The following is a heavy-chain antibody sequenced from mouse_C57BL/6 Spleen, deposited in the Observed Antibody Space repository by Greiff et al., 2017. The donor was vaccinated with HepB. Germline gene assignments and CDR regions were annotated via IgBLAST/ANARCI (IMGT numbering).Heavy chain of an antibody. CDR1: GYTFTDYY. J-gene: IGHJ2*01. V-gene: IGHV1-19*01. CDR2: INPYNGGT. Sequence: EVQLQQSGPVLVKPGASVKMSCKASGYTFTDYYMNWVKQSHGKSLEWIGVINPYNGGTSYNQKFKGKATLTVDKSSSTAYMELNSLTSEDSAVYYCASYGNYEGYWGQGTTLTVSS. D-gene: IGHD2-1*01. CDR3: ASYGNYEGY.